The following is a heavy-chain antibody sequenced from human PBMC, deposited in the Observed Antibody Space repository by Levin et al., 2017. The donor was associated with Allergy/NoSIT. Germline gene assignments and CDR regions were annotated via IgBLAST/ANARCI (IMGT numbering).Heavy chain of an antibody. D-gene: IGHD4-17*01. CDR3: AREGVSSVTTQGFDY. V-gene: IGHV1-18*01. CDR2: ISPYNGNK. CDR1: NYTFSDYD. Sequence: GESLKISCKASNYTFSDYDIHWVRQAPGQGLEWLGWISPYNGNKNYEQKFQGRVTMTTDTSTNTAYMELTSLRSDDTAVYYCAREGVSSVTTQGFDYWGQGTGVTVSS. J-gene: IGHJ4*02.